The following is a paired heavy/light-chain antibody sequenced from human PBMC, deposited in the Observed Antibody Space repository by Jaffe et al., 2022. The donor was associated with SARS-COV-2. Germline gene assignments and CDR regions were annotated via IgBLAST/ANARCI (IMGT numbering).Light chain of an antibody. V-gene: IGKV4-1*01. J-gene: IGKJ1*01. Sequence: DIVMTQSPDSLAVSLGERATINCKSSQSVLYSSNNKNYLAWYQQKPGQPPKLLIYWASTRESGVPDRFRGSGSGTEFTLTISSLQAEDVAVYYCQQYYSTPRTFGQGTKVEIK. CDR1: QSVLYSSNNKNY. CDR3: QQYYSTPRT. CDR2: WAS.
Heavy chain of an antibody. CDR2: ISWNSDSI. V-gene: IGHV3-9*01. CDR1: GFTFDDYA. Sequence: EVQLVESGGGLVQPGRSLRLSCVVSGFTFDDYAMHWVRQAPGKGLEWVSGISWNSDSIAYADSVKGRFTISRDNAKNSLYLQMNSLRAEDTALYYCAKVGADDSAYDFWGQGTQVTVSS. J-gene: IGHJ4*02. CDR3: AKVGADDSAYDF. D-gene: IGHD5-12*01.